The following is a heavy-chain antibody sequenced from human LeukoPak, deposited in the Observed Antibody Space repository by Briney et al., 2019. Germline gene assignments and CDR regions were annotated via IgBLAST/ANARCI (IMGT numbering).Heavy chain of an antibody. Sequence: GGSLRLSCSASAFTFSSYNMRWVRQAPGKGLEWVALISYDGRNKYYANSVKGRFTISGDNSKTTLYLQMNSLRTEDTAVYYCARADSVSNWFDPWGQGTLVTVSS. D-gene: IGHD2-21*01. CDR3: ARADSVSNWFDP. CDR2: ISYDGRNK. V-gene: IGHV3-30*03. CDR1: AFTFSSYN. J-gene: IGHJ5*02.